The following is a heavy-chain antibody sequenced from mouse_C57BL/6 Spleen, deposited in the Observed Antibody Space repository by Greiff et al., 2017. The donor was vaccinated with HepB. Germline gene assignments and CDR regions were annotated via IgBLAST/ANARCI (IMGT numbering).Heavy chain of an antibody. V-gene: IGHV1-61*01. CDR2: IYPSDSET. CDR3: AYGSSYPWYFDV. Sequence: QVQLQQSGAELVRPGSSVKLSCKASGYTFTSYWMDWVKQRPGQGLEWIGNIYPSDSETHYNQKFKDKATLTVDKSSSTAYMQLSSLTSEDSAVYYCAYGSSYPWYFDVWGTGTTVTVSS. D-gene: IGHD1-1*01. CDR1: GYTFTSYW. J-gene: IGHJ1*03.